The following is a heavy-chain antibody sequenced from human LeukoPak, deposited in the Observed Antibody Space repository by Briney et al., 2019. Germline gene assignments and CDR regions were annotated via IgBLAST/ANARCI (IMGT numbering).Heavy chain of an antibody. CDR3: ARDGFYDILTGNYYYGMDV. J-gene: IGHJ6*02. CDR1: GYTFTSYG. V-gene: IGHV1-18*01. CDR2: ISAYNGNT. D-gene: IGHD3-9*01. Sequence: ASVKVSCKASGYTFTSYGIGWVRQAPGQGLEWMGWISAYNGNTNYAQKLQGRVTMTTDTSTSTAYMELRSLRSDDTAVYYCARDGFYDILTGNYYYGMDVWGQGTTVTVSS.